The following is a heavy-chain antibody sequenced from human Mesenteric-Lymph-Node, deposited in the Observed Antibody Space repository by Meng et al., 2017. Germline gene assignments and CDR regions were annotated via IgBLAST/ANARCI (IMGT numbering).Heavy chain of an antibody. D-gene: IGHD3-22*01. CDR1: GFTVSSNY. Sequence: GESLKISCAASGFTVSSNYMSWVRQAPGKGLEWVSVIYSGGSTYYADSVKGRFTISRDNSKNTLYLQMNSLRAEDTAVYYCARDKEGSGSLTYYFDYWGQGTLVTVSS. CDR3: ARDKEGSGSLTYYFDY. J-gene: IGHJ4*02. CDR2: IYSGGST. V-gene: IGHV3-66*02.